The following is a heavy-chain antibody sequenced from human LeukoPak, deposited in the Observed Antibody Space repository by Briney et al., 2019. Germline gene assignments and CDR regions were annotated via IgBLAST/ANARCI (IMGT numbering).Heavy chain of an antibody. V-gene: IGHV3-74*01. CDR3: ARGSDRVAVAGLNWFDP. Sequence: QPGGSLRLSCAASGFTFSDYWMHWVRQAPGKGLVWVSRINSDGSSTRYADSVKGRFTISRDNAKNTLYLQMNSLRAEDTAVYYCARGSDRVAVAGLNWFDPWGQGTLVTVSS. D-gene: IGHD6-19*01. CDR2: INSDGSST. J-gene: IGHJ5*02. CDR1: GFTFSDYW.